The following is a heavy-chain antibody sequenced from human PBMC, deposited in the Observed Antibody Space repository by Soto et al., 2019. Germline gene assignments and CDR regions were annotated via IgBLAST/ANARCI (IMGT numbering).Heavy chain of an antibody. Sequence: GGSLRLSCAASGFTFSSYAMSWVRQAPGKGLEWVSAISGSGGSTYYADSVKGRFTISRDNSKNTLYLQMNSLRAKDTAVYYCATYLIRGIAAADYFDYWGQGTLVTVSS. CDR3: ATYLIRGIAAADYFDY. D-gene: IGHD6-13*01. CDR1: GFTFSSYA. CDR2: ISGSGGST. J-gene: IGHJ4*02. V-gene: IGHV3-23*01.